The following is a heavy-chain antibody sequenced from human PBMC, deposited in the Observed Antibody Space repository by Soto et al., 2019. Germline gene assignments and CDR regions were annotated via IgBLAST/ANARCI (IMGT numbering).Heavy chain of an antibody. CDR1: GFTFSSYA. CDR2: ISGSGGST. J-gene: IGHJ3*02. D-gene: IGHD6-19*01. V-gene: IGHV3-23*01. Sequence: EVQLLESGGGLVQPGGSLRLSCAASGFTFSSYAMSWVHQAPGKGLEWVSAISGSGGSTYYADSVKGRFTISRDNSKNTLYLQMNSLRAEDTAVYYCAKDALAVAGTRDAFDIWGQGTMVTVSS. CDR3: AKDALAVAGTRDAFDI.